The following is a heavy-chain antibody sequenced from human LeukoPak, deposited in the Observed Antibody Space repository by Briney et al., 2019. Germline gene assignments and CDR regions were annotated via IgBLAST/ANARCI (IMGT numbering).Heavy chain of an antibody. J-gene: IGHJ4*02. Sequence: GGSLRLSCAASGFTFSSYALSWVRQAPGKGLEWVSAISGSSGSTYYADSVKGRFTISRDNSKNTLYLQMNSLRAEDTATYYCAKEYCGGDCWVFDYWGQGTLVTVSS. V-gene: IGHV3-23*01. CDR1: GFTFSSYA. CDR2: ISGSSGST. D-gene: IGHD2-21*02. CDR3: AKEYCGGDCWVFDY.